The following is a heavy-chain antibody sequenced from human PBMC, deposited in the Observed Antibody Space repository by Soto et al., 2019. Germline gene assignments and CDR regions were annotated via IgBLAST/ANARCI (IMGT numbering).Heavy chain of an antibody. V-gene: IGHV3-64*01. Sequence: VPLVESGGGLVQPGGSLRLSCAASGFTFSSYAMHWVRQAPGKGLEYVSAISSNGGSTYYTNSVKGRFTISRDNSKNTLYLQMGSLRAEDMAVYYCARNLYSSYGMDVWGQGTTVTVSS. CDR3: ARNLYSSYGMDV. J-gene: IGHJ6*02. CDR1: GFTFSSYA. D-gene: IGHD6-19*01. CDR2: ISSNGGST.